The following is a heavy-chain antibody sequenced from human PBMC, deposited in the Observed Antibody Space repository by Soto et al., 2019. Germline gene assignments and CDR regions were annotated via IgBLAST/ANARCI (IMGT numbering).Heavy chain of an antibody. D-gene: IGHD6-13*01. V-gene: IGHV1-18*01. Sequence: ASVKVSCKASGYTFTSYGISWVRQAPGQGLEWMGWISAYNGNTNYAQKLQGRVTMTTDTSTSTAYMELRSLRSDDTAVYYCARDRGSSSWYGSYYYYYGMDVWGQGPTVTVS. CDR1: GYTFTSYG. J-gene: IGHJ6*02. CDR2: ISAYNGNT. CDR3: ARDRGSSSWYGSYYYYYGMDV.